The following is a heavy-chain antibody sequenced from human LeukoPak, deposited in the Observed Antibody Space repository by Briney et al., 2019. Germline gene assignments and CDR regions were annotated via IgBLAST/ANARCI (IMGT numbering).Heavy chain of an antibody. V-gene: IGHV4-61*01. D-gene: IGHD3-10*01. Sequence: SETLSLTCTVSGGSVSSGSYYWSWIRQPPGKGLEWIGYICYSGSTNYNPSLKSRVTISVDTSKNQFSLKLSSVTAADTAVYYCARDRDYYYGMDVWGQGTTVTVSS. J-gene: IGHJ6*02. CDR2: ICYSGST. CDR1: GGSVSSGSYY. CDR3: ARDRDYYYGMDV.